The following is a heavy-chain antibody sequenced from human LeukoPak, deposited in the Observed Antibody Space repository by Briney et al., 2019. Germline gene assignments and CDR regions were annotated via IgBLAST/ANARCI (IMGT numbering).Heavy chain of an antibody. D-gene: IGHD6-19*01. J-gene: IGHJ4*02. Sequence: PGGSLRLSCAASGFAFNSQDMGWVRQAPGKGLEWVSAISDSGGRTYYADSVRGRFTISRDNSKNMLFLQMNSLRAEDTAVYYCAKDARRTSGWYFFDYWGQGTLVTVSS. CDR2: ISDSGGRT. CDR1: GFAFNSQD. V-gene: IGHV3-23*01. CDR3: AKDARRTSGWYFFDY.